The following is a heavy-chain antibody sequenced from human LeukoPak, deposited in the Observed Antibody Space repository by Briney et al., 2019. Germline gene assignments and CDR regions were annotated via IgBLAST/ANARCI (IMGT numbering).Heavy chain of an antibody. CDR3: ARVKPDGYNSFWSFRYYYYYMDV. Sequence: ASVKVSCKASGYTFTSYGISWVRQAPGQGLEWMGWISAYNGNTNYAQKLQGRVTMTTDTSTSTAYMELRSLRSDDTAVHYCARVKPDGYNSFWSFRYYYYYMDVWGKGTTVTVSS. CDR1: GYTFTSYG. D-gene: IGHD5-24*01. J-gene: IGHJ6*03. CDR2: ISAYNGNT. V-gene: IGHV1-18*01.